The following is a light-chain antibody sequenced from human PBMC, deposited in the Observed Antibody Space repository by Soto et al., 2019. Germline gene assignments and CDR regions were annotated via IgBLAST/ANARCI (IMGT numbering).Light chain of an antibody. V-gene: IGKV2-28*01. Sequence: DIVMTQSPLSLPVTPGEPASISCRSSQSLLFSNGYNYLEWYLQKPGQSPQLLISLGSNRAPGVPDRFSGSGSGTDFTLKISRVEAEDVGYYYCMQGVQTPFTFGPGTKVDIK. CDR2: LGS. J-gene: IGKJ3*01. CDR1: QSLLFSNGYNY. CDR3: MQGVQTPFT.